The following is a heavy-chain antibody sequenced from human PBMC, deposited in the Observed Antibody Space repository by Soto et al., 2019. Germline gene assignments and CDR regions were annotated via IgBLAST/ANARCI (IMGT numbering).Heavy chain of an antibody. CDR2: IYHSGNT. V-gene: IGHV4-30-2*01. CDR3: ARGDYGPYYFDY. Sequence: QLQLQESGSGLVKPSQTLSLTCAVSGGSISSGGYSWSWIRQPPGKVLEWIGYIYHSGNTYYNPTLKRRXXIXVXXSKNQFSLNLTSVTAADTAMYYCARGDYGPYYFDYWGQGTLVTVSS. CDR1: GGSISSGGYS. J-gene: IGHJ4*02. D-gene: IGHD4-17*01.